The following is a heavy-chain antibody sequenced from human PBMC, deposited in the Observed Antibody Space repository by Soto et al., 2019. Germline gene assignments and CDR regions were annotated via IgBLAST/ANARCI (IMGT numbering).Heavy chain of an antibody. CDR3: ARLDSSGYYYGYYFDY. D-gene: IGHD3-22*01. V-gene: IGHV4-31*03. Sequence: TLSLTCTFSGGSISSGGYYWSWIRQHPGKGLEWIGYIYYSGSTYYNPSLKSRVTISVDTSKNQFSLKLSSVTAADTAVYYCARLDSSGYYYGYYFDYSGQGTLVTFCS. CDR1: GGSISSGGYY. J-gene: IGHJ4*02. CDR2: IYYSGST.